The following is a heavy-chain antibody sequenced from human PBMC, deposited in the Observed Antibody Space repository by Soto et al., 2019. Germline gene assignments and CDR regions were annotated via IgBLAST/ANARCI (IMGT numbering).Heavy chain of an antibody. J-gene: IGHJ4*02. V-gene: IGHV3-30-3*01. Sequence: QVQLVESGGGVVQPGRSLRLSCAASGFTFSSFSLHWVRQAPGKGLEWLALISYDGTNKYNADSVKGRFTISRDNPNNTLYLQLHSLRPDDTAVYYCARTTTVAGTPEFDYWGQGALVTVSS. CDR3: ARTTTVAGTPEFDY. D-gene: IGHD6-19*01. CDR2: ISYDGTNK. CDR1: GFTFSSFS.